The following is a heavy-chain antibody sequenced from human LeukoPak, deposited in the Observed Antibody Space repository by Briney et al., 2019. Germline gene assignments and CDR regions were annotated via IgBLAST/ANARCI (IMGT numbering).Heavy chain of an antibody. CDR2: IRSKAYGGTT. CDR1: GFIFGDYS. J-gene: IGHJ3*02. Sequence: GGSLRLSCTTSGFIFGDYSMSWVRQAPGKGLEWEGFIRSKAYGGTTEYAASVKGRFTISRDDSKSIAYLQMNSLKTEDTAVYYCTRGYSSRDAFDIWGQGTMVTVSS. CDR3: TRGYSSRDAFDI. D-gene: IGHD6-13*01. V-gene: IGHV3-49*04.